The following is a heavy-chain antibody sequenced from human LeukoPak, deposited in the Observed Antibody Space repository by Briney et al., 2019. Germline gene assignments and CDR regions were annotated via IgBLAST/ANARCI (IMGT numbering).Heavy chain of an antibody. V-gene: IGHV4-39*07. CDR2: IYYSEST. CDR3: ARDSYNWNVDAFDP. CDR1: SGSIRSSSYY. J-gene: IGHJ5*02. D-gene: IGHD1-20*01. Sequence: PSETLSLTCTVSSGSIRSSSYYWGWIRQPPGKGLEWIGNIYYSESTYYNPSLKSRVTISLDTSKNQFSLKLTSVTAADTAIYYCARDSYNWNVDAFDPWGQGTLVTVSS.